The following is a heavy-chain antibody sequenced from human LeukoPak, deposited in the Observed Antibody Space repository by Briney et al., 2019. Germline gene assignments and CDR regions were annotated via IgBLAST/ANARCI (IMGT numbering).Heavy chain of an antibody. J-gene: IGHJ5*02. CDR1: GYTFSTYS. Sequence: ASVTVSCKTSGYTFSTYSITWVRQAPGQGLEWMGWISTYNGDTKYAQRLQDRLTLTTDTSTGTAYMDLRSLRSDDTAVIYCARIRSNSWPPFPDHWGQGTLLIVSS. CDR2: ISTYNGDT. CDR3: ARIRSNSWPPFPDH. V-gene: IGHV1-18*01. D-gene: IGHD2/OR15-2a*01.